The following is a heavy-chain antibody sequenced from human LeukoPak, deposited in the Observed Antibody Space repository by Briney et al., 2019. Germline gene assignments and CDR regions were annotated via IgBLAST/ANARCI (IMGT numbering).Heavy chain of an antibody. V-gene: IGHV3-48*04. CDR1: GFTFSSYS. Sequence: TGGSLRLSCAASGFTFSSYSMNWVRQAPGKGLEWVSFISSSSSTIYYADSVKGRFTISRDNAKNSLYLQMNSLRAEDTAVYYCTRVRVVVPSAFDYCDFWGQGTPVTVSS. CDR2: ISSSSSTI. CDR3: TRVRVVVPSAFDYCDF. J-gene: IGHJ4*02. D-gene: IGHD2-2*01.